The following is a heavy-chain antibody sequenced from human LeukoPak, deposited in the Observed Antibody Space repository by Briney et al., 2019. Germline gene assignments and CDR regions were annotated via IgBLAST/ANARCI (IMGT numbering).Heavy chain of an antibody. Sequence: GGSLRLSCTASGLTFSTSGFNWVRQAPGKGLEWVASIGPTGSDRYHADSIKGRFTISRDNANNFLYLQMNSLRAEDKAVYYCATETNGRHYDYWGQGTLLTVSS. D-gene: IGHD1-14*01. CDR1: GLTFSTSG. CDR3: ATETNGRHYDY. CDR2: IGPTGSDR. V-gene: IGHV3-21*06. J-gene: IGHJ4*02.